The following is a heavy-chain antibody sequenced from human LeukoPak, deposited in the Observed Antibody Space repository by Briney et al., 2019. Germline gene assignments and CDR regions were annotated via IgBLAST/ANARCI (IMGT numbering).Heavy chain of an antibody. CDR1: GFTTHYW. CDR2: IDRDGRVQ. J-gene: IGHJ6*03. V-gene: IGHV3-7*01. Sequence: GGSLRLSCTASGFTTHYWLNWVRQSPGKGVEGVANIDRDGRVQQYVDSVEGRFTISSENAKNSLALPKHSLRGEDTTGLYCRGRSNKVLSGEYYYYMDVGGAGTTVTVSS. CDR3: RGRSNKVLSGEYYYYMDV. D-gene: IGHD2/OR15-2a*01.